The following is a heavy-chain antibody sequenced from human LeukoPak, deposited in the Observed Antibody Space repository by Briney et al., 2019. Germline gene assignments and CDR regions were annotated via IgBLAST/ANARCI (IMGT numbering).Heavy chain of an antibody. CDR1: GSTFSSSA. J-gene: IGHJ4*02. Sequence: PGGSLRLSCVASGSASGSTFSSSAMTWVRQAPGKGLEWVSTISSSGGSTYYADSVKGRFTISRDNSKTTLYLQMNSLRAEDTAVYYCAKSAYYDSSGFYREYYFDYWGQGTLVTVSS. D-gene: IGHD3-22*01. V-gene: IGHV3-23*01. CDR2: ISSSGGST. CDR3: AKSAYYDSSGFYREYYFDY.